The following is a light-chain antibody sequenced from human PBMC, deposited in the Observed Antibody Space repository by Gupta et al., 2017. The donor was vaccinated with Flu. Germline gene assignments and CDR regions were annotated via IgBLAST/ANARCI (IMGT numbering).Light chain of an antibody. CDR1: SSNLGSNS. CDR2: SNN. Sequence: QSVLTQPPSASGTPGQRVTISCSASSSNLGSNSVNWYQQLPGTAPKLLIYSNNQRPSGVPDRFSGSKSGTSASLTISGLQSEDEADYYCATWDDSLNGPVFGGGTKLTVL. V-gene: IGLV1-44*01. CDR3: ATWDDSLNGPV. J-gene: IGLJ3*02.